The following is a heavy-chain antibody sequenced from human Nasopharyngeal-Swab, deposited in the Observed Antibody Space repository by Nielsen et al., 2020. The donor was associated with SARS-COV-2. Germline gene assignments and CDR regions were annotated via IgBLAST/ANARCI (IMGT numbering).Heavy chain of an antibody. V-gene: IGHV3-21*01. CDR3: ARDDRYSYGSGALEG. CDR2: ISSSSSYI. J-gene: IGHJ4*02. D-gene: IGHD5-18*01. CDR1: GFTFSSYS. Sequence: GESLKISCAASGFTFSSYSMNWVRQAPGRGLEWVSSISSSSSYIYYADSVKGRFTISRDNAKNSLYLQMNSLRAEDTAVYYCARDDRYSYGSGALEGWGQGTLVTVSS.